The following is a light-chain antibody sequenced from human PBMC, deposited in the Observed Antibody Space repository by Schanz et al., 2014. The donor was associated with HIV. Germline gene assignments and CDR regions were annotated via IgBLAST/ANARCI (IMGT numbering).Light chain of an antibody. J-gene: IGKJ3*01. CDR3: QQRSSWPFT. V-gene: IGKV3D-20*02. Sequence: EIVLTQSPGTLSLSPGQRATLSCRASQTVSSNYLAWYQQKPGQAPRLLIYGASSRATGIPARFSGSGSETDFTLTISRLEPEDFAVYYCQQRSSWPFTFGPGTKVDIK. CDR1: QTVSSNY. CDR2: GAS.